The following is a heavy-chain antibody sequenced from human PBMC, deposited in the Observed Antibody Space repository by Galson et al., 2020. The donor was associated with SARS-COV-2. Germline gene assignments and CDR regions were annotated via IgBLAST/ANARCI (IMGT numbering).Heavy chain of an antibody. D-gene: IGHD1-7*01. CDR2: ISSSSSYI. CDR1: GFTFSSYS. J-gene: IGHJ4*02. Sequence: GGSLRLSCAASGFTFSSYSMNWVRQAPGKGLEWVSSISSSSSYIYYADSVKGRFTISRDNAKNSLYLQMNSLRAEDTAVYYCARDRGITGTTSGDYWGPGTLVTVSS. V-gene: IGHV3-21*01. CDR3: ARDRGITGTTSGDY.